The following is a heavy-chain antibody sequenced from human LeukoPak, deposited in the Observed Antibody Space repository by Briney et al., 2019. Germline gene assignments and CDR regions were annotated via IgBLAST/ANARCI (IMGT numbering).Heavy chain of an antibody. V-gene: IGHV1-2*02. CDR2: INPNSGGT. D-gene: IGHD6-19*01. CDR1: GYTFTGYY. J-gene: IGHJ4*02. Sequence: GASVKVSCKASGYTFTGYYMHWVRQAPGQGLEWMGWINPNSGGTDYAQKFQGRVTMTRDTSISTAYMELSRLRSDDTAVYYCARGPYSSGWEGYFDYWGQGTLVTVSS. CDR3: ARGPYSSGWEGYFDY.